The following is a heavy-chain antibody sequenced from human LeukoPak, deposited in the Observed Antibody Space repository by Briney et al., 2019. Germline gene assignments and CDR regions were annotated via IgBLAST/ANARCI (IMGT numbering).Heavy chain of an antibody. Sequence: PGGSLRLSCAASGFSFSIYNLNWVRQAPGKGLEWVANIKQDGSEKYYVDSVKGRFTISRDNAKNSLYLQLNSLRAEDTAVYYCARSPYTSGWYGVGYWGQGTLVTVSS. D-gene: IGHD6-19*01. CDR2: IKQDGSEK. V-gene: IGHV3-7*01. CDR1: GFSFSIYN. CDR3: ARSPYTSGWYGVGY. J-gene: IGHJ4*02.